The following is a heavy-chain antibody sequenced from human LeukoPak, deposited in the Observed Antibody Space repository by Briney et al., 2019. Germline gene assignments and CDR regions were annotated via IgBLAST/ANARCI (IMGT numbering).Heavy chain of an antibody. CDR1: GYTFTSYG. CDR3: ARSVRGYSYGQLDY. CDR2: ISAYNGNT. V-gene: IGHV1-18*01. J-gene: IGHJ4*02. D-gene: IGHD5-18*01. Sequence: ASVKVSCKASGYTFTSYGISWVRQAPGQGLEWMGWISAYNGNTNYAQKLQGRVTMTTDTSTSTAYMELRSLRSDDTAVYYCARSVRGYSYGQLDYWGQGTLVTVSS.